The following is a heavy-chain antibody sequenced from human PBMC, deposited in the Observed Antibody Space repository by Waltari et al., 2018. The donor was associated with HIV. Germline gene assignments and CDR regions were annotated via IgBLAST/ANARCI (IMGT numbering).Heavy chain of an antibody. J-gene: IGHJ5*02. V-gene: IGHV3-9*01. Sequence: EVQMVEAGGGLVQHGRSLRHSCAASGLPFADYAMHWVRQPPGKGLEWVSGISWNSGSIDYADSVKGRFTISRDNTKNSLYLQMNSVRAEDTALYYCAKDRGPFIAVAGTWGQGTLVTVSS. D-gene: IGHD6-19*01. CDR1: GLPFADYA. CDR2: ISWNSGSI. CDR3: AKDRGPFIAVAGT.